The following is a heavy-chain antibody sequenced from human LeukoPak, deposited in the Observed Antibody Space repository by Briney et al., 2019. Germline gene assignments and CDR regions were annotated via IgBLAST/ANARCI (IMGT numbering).Heavy chain of an antibody. Sequence: TGGSLRLSCAASGFTFSSYWMSWVRQAPGKGLEWVAYIKNDESETYYVDSVKGRFTVSRDNSKDTLYLQMNSLRAEDTAVFYCAKDREYSGSYRPGPTRYYYGMDVWGQGTTVTVSS. CDR1: GFTFSSYW. D-gene: IGHD1-26*01. V-gene: IGHV3-7*05. J-gene: IGHJ6*02. CDR2: IKNDESET. CDR3: AKDREYSGSYRPGPTRYYYGMDV.